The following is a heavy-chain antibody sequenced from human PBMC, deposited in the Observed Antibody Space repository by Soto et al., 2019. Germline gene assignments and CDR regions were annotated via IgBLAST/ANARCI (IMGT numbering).Heavy chain of an antibody. Sequence: AGGSLRLSCAVSGLTFSSSWMHWVRQAPGKGLVWVSRINVDGSATHYADSVQGRFTISRDNAKNILYLQMTNLSAEDTAVYYCARDRGSYNGIFDYWGQGTLVTVSS. CDR1: GLTFSSSW. CDR3: ARDRGSYNGIFDY. J-gene: IGHJ4*02. CDR2: INVDGSAT. D-gene: IGHD2-15*01. V-gene: IGHV3-74*01.